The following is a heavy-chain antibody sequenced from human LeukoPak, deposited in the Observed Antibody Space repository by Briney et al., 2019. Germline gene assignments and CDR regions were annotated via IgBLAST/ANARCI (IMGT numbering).Heavy chain of an antibody. D-gene: IGHD6-13*01. Sequence: SETLSLTCTVSGGSISSGSYYWSWIRQPAGKGLEWIGRIYTSGSTNYNPSLKSRVTILVDTSKNQFSLKLSSVTAADTAVYYCARVGAAAFDPWGQGTLVTVSS. J-gene: IGHJ5*02. V-gene: IGHV4-61*02. CDR1: GGSISSGSYY. CDR3: ARVGAAAFDP. CDR2: IYTSGST.